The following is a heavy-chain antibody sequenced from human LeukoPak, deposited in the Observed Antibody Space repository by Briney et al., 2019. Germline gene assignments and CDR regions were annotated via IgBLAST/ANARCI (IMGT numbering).Heavy chain of an antibody. V-gene: IGHV3-53*01. CDR3: ARGGGVLLWFGGESAFDI. Sequence: GGSLRLSCAASGFTVSSNYMSWVRQAPGKGLEWVSVIYSGGSTYYADSVKGRFTISRDNSKSTLYLQMNSLRAEDTAVYYCARGGGVLLWFGGESAFDIWGQGTMVTVSS. D-gene: IGHD3-10*01. CDR2: IYSGGST. J-gene: IGHJ3*02. CDR1: GFTVSSNY.